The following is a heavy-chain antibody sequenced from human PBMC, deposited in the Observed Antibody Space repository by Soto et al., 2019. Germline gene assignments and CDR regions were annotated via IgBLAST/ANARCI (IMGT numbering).Heavy chain of an antibody. CDR3: ARDDVLCDGGRCYGVPLDV. J-gene: IGHJ6*04. Sequence: GGYLRLSCAASGFTVSSKYMSWVRQAPGKGLEWVSLIQSGGPTYYADSVKGRFTISRDTSENTVHLQMDSLRAEDTAVYYCARDDVLCDGGRCYGVPLDVSGKGTTVTVSS. CDR2: IQSGGPT. CDR1: GFTVSSKY. D-gene: IGHD2-15*01. V-gene: IGHV3-66*01.